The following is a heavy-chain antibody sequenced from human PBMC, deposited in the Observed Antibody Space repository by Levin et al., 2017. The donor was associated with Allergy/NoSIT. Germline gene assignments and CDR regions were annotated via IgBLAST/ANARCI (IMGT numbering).Heavy chain of an antibody. CDR1: GFTFSDYW. Sequence: PGGSLRLSCAASGFTFSDYWMNWVRQAPGKGLEWVANINQHGNEKYYVDSMKGRFTISRDNPKNSLDLQMNSLRAEDTAVYYCARDGVAPGVYFDSWGQGVLVIVSS. D-gene: IGHD3-3*01. CDR3: ARDGVAPGVYFDS. CDR2: INQHGNEK. J-gene: IGHJ4*02. V-gene: IGHV3-7*01.